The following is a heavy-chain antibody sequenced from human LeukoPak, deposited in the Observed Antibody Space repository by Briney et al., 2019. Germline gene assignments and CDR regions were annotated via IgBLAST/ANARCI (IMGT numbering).Heavy chain of an antibody. CDR1: GGSISSGGYY. Sequence: SETLSLTCTVSGGSISSGGYYWSWIRQHPGKGLEWIVYIYYSGSTYYNPSLKSRVTISVDTSKNQFSLKLSSVTAADTAVYYCARDRYTVVSWYFDLWGRGTLVTVSS. V-gene: IGHV4-31*03. CDR3: ARDRYTVVSWYFDL. D-gene: IGHD4-23*01. CDR2: IYYSGST. J-gene: IGHJ2*01.